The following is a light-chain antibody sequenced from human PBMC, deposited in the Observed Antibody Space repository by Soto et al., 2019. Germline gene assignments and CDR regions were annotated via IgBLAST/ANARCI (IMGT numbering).Light chain of an antibody. Sequence: EIVLTQSPGTLSVSPGERVTLSCRAIQSVNSNYLAWYQQRPGQAPRLVIFGASYRATGIPDRFSGSGSGTDFSLTISRLEHEDFAVNYCQQYSSSPPEFTFGPGTKVDSK. CDR3: QQYSSSPPEFT. J-gene: IGKJ3*01. CDR1: QSVNSNY. V-gene: IGKV3-20*01. CDR2: GAS.